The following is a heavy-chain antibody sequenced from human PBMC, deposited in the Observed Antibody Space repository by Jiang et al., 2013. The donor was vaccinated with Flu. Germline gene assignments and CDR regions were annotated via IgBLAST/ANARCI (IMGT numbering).Heavy chain of an antibody. CDR2: VVTSGNT. CDR3: AIYISGWL. J-gene: IGHJ4*02. V-gene: IGHV4-4*07. Sequence: SAGKGLEWIGHVVTSGNTYYNSSLLSRVSMSLDTSRNQFSLELSSVTAADTAVYYCAIYISGWLWGQGTLVTVSS. D-gene: IGHD3-22*01.